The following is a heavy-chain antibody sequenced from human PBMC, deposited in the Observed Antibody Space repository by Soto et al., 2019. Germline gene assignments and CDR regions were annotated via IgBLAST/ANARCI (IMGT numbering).Heavy chain of an antibody. Sequence: PGGSLRLSCAASGFTLSSYGMHWVRQAPGKGLEWVAVISYDGSNKYYADSVKGRFTISRDNSKNTLYLQMNSLRAEDTAVYYCAKFVSGYNGNDFDYWGQGTLVTVSS. V-gene: IGHV3-30*18. CDR2: ISYDGSNK. J-gene: IGHJ4*02. D-gene: IGHD5-12*01. CDR1: GFTLSSYG. CDR3: AKFVSGYNGNDFDY.